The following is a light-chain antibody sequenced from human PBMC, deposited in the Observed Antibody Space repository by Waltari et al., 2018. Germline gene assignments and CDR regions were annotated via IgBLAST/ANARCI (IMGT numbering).Light chain of an antibody. V-gene: IGLV2-23*01. CDR3: CSYAGNRIWI. J-gene: IGLJ2*01. Sequence: QSALTQPASVSGSPGRSITISCSGSSSDVGGYDLVSWYQQKPGRAPKLIISDGPERPSGVAGRFSGSKSGNTASLTSSGLLPEDEADYYCCSYAGNRIWIFGGGTKVTVL. CDR2: DGP. CDR1: SSDVGGYDL.